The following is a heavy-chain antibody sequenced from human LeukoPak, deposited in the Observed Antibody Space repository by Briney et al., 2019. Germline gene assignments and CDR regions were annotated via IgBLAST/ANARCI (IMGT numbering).Heavy chain of an antibody. V-gene: IGHV3-66*01. D-gene: IGHD6-13*01. Sequence: GGSLRLSCVASGFTGSSHYMSWVRQAPGKGLEWVSVIYRGDATYYADSVKGRFTISRDNSRNTVYLQMNSLRAEDTAVYYCAKDRVVATGIGEFDYWGQGTLVTVSS. J-gene: IGHJ4*02. CDR3: AKDRVVATGIGEFDY. CDR2: IYRGDAT. CDR1: GFTGSSHY.